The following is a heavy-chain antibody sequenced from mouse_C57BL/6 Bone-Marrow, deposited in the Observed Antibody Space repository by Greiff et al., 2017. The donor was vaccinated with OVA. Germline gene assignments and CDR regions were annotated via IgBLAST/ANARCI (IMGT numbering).Heavy chain of an antibody. V-gene: IGHV1-81*01. Sequence: QVQLKQSGAELARPGASVKLSCKASGYTFTSYGISWVKQRTGQGLVWIGEFYPRSGNTYYNEKFKGKATLTADKSSSTAYMELRSLTSEDSAVYFCAEGDSNLYFDYWGQGTTLTVSS. CDR2: FYPRSGNT. D-gene: IGHD2-5*01. CDR1: GYTFTSYG. J-gene: IGHJ2*01. CDR3: AEGDSNLYFDY.